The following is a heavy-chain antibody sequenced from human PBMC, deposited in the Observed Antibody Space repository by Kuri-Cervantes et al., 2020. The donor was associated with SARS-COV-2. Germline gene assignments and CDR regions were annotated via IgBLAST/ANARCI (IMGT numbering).Heavy chain of an antibody. J-gene: IGHJ6*03. D-gene: IGHD6-6*01. Sequence: GGSLRLSCAASGFTFSSYGMHWVRQAPGKGLEWVAFIRYDGSNKYYADSVKGRFTISRDNSKNTLYLQMNSLRAEDTAVYYCARGETSSSEYYYYYMDVWGKGTAVTVSS. V-gene: IGHV3-30*02. CDR3: ARGETSSSEYYYYYMDV. CDR2: IRYDGSNK. CDR1: GFTFSSYG.